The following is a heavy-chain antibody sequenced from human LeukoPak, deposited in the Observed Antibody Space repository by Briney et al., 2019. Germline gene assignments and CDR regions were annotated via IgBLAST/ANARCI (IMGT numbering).Heavy chain of an antibody. J-gene: IGHJ6*02. V-gene: IGHV4-30-4*01. Sequence: SETLSLTCTVSGGSISSGDYYWSWIRQPPGKGLEWIGYIYYSGSTYYNPSLKSRVTISVDTSKNQFSLKLSSVTAADTAVYYCAREGGAVYYDILTGYYTYGMDVWGQGTTVTVSS. CDR2: IYYSGST. D-gene: IGHD3-9*01. CDR3: AREGGAVYYDILTGYYTYGMDV. CDR1: GGSISSGDYY.